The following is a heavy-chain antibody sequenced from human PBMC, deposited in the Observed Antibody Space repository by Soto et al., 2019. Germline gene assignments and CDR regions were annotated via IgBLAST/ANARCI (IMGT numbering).Heavy chain of an antibody. V-gene: IGHV3-15*07. CDR1: GFTFSNAW. CDR3: TSDFLVVTSRFSQFDY. Sequence: EVQLVESGGGLVKPGGSLRLSCAASGFTFSNAWMNWVRQAPGKGLEWVGRIKSKTDGGTTDYAAPVKGRFTISRDDSKNTLYLQMNSLKTEDTAVYYCTSDFLVVTSRFSQFDYWGQGTLVTVSS. D-gene: IGHD2-21*02. CDR2: IKSKTDGGTT. J-gene: IGHJ4*02.